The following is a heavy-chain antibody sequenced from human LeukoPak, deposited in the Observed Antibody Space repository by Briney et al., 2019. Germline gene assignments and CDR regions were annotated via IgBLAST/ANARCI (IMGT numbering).Heavy chain of an antibody. J-gene: IGHJ4*02. CDR1: GFTFSSYA. CDR2: ISYDGSNK. Sequence: GRSLRLSCAASGFTFSSYAMHWVRQAPGKGLEWVAVISYDGSNKYYADSVKGRFTISRDNSKNTLYPQMNSLKAEDTAVYYCARASYITTNWGSYFDYWGQGTLVTVSS. V-gene: IGHV3-30*04. CDR3: ARASYITTNWGSYFDY. D-gene: IGHD7-27*01.